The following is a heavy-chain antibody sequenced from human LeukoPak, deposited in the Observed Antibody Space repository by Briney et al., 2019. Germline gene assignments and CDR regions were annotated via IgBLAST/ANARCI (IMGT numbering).Heavy chain of an antibody. CDR1: GFTFSDHA. CDR2: ISNGGDRT. Sequence: GGSLRLSCAAFGFTFSDHAMNWVRHAPGKGLEWVSLISNGGDRTYYADSVKGRFTISRDNSKNMVYLQMNSPRVEDTAVYFCAKGTSTLDYWGQGTLVTVSS. J-gene: IGHJ4*02. V-gene: IGHV3-23*01. D-gene: IGHD3-3*02. CDR3: AKGTSTLDY.